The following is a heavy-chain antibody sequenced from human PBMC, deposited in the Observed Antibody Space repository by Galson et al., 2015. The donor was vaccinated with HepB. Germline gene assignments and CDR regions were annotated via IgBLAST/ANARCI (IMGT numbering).Heavy chain of an antibody. CDR1: GYTFTSYY. D-gene: IGHD2-15*01. J-gene: IGHJ5*02. V-gene: IGHV1-46*01. CDR2: INPSGGST. CDR3: ARGIPLDIVVVVAATPRYWFDP. Sequence: SCKASGYTFTSYYMHWVRQAPGQGLEWMGIINPSGGSTSYAQKFQGRVTMTRDTSTSTVYMELSSLRSEDTAVYYCARGIPLDIVVVVAATPRYWFDPWGQGTLVTVSS.